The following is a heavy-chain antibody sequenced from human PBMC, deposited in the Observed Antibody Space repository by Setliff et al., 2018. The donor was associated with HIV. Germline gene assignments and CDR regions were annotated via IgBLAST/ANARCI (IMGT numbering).Heavy chain of an antibody. Sequence: PSETLSLTCTVSGGSINSYYWSWIRQPAGKGLEWIGRIYASGSTSYNPSLKSRITMSVDMSKSRFSLKVISVTAADTAVYYCARVMAAAATGYYYSYMDVWGKGTTVTVSS. J-gene: IGHJ6*03. CDR1: GGSINSYY. CDR2: IYASGST. CDR3: ARVMAAAATGYYYSYMDV. D-gene: IGHD6-13*01. V-gene: IGHV4-4*07.